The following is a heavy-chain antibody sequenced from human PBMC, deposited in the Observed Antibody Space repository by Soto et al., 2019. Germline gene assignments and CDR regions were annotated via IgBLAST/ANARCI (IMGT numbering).Heavy chain of an antibody. CDR1: GFTFRTTD. Sequence: EVQLVESGGGLVQPGGSLTLSCAASGFTFRTTDMHWVRQATGKGLEWVSYISSSSSTIYYADSVKGRFTISRDNAKNSLYLQMNSLRDEDTAVYYCARGGQLGPGGSYWGQGTLVTVSS. J-gene: IGHJ4*02. V-gene: IGHV3-48*02. CDR2: ISSSSSTI. CDR3: ARGGQLGPGGSY. D-gene: IGHD6-6*01.